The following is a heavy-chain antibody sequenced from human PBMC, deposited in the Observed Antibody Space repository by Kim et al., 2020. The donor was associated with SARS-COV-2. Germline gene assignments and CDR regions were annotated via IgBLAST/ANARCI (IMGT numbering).Heavy chain of an antibody. CDR1: GFTFSSYA. Sequence: GGSLRLSCAASGFTFSSYAMHWVRQAPGKGLEWVAVISYDGSNKYYADSVKGRFTISRDNSKNTLYLQMNSLRAEDTAVYYCARVSGTRGYYYYGMDVWGQGTTVTVSS. D-gene: IGHD4-17*01. CDR2: ISYDGSNK. V-gene: IGHV3-30-3*01. J-gene: IGHJ6*02. CDR3: ARVSGTRGYYYYGMDV.